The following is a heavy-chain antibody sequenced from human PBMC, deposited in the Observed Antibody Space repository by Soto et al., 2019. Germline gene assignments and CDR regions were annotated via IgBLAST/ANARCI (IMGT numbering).Heavy chain of an antibody. CDR1: GYTFTSYG. CDR3: ARDGYSSGWPHGFDP. J-gene: IGHJ5*02. V-gene: IGHV1-18*01. D-gene: IGHD6-19*01. CDR2: ISAYNGNT. Sequence: ASVKVSCKASGYTFTSYGISWVRQAPGQGLEWMGWISAYNGNTNYAQKLQGRVTMTTDTSTSTAYMELRSLRSEDTAVYYCARDGYSSGWPHGFDPWGQGTLVTVSS.